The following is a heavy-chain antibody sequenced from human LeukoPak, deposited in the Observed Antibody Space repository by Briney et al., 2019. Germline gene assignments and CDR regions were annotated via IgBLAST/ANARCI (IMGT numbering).Heavy chain of an antibody. Sequence: PSETLSLTCTVSGGSISSSSYYWGWIRQPPGKGLEWIGSIYYSGSTYYNPSLKSRVTISVDTSKNQFSLKLSSVTAADTAVYYCAMAYGDYLLFDYWGQGTLVTVSS. J-gene: IGHJ4*02. CDR1: GGSISSSSYY. CDR2: IYYSGST. CDR3: AMAYGDYLLFDY. D-gene: IGHD4-17*01. V-gene: IGHV4-39*01.